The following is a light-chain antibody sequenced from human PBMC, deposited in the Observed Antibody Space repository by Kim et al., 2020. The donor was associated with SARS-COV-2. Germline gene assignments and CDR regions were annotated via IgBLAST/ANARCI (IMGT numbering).Light chain of an antibody. J-gene: IGLJ2*01. Sequence: VALVQTVRITCQGNSSRSYDATCYQQTAGQAPIVVICSKNNPPSGIPGCSSGSSSRDTASLTIAGTQADDEADYYCNSRGSNDNVLFGGGTQLTVL. CDR1: SSRSYD. V-gene: IGLV3-19*01. CDR3: NSRGSNDNVL. CDR2: SKN.